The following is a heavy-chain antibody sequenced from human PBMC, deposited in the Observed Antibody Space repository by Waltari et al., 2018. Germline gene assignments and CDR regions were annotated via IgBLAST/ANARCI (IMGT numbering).Heavy chain of an antibody. J-gene: IGHJ5*02. Sequence: EVQLGESGGDLVQRGGSLSLSGADPGFPLSRSWMTWVRQAPGKGLDWVGNIQQNGSEKWYADSVRGRFTISRDNAMNSLYLQMNSLRVEDTAVYYCARDLVATPPWGQGTLVTVSS. CDR3: ARDLVATPP. V-gene: IGHV3-7*01. CDR2: IQQNGSEK. CDR1: GFPLSRSW. D-gene: IGHD2-21*02.